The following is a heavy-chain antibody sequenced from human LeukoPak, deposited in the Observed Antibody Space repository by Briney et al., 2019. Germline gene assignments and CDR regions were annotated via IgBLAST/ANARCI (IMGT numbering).Heavy chain of an antibody. Sequence: GGSLRLSCAASGFTFSNSLMHWVRHVPGKGLVWVARIDIDGSTTHYADSVKGRFTISGDNAKNTLYLQMNILRAEDTAVYYCVRDRDGYNYWGQGTLVTVSS. CDR2: IDIDGSTT. CDR1: GFTFSNSL. D-gene: IGHD5-24*01. J-gene: IGHJ4*02. CDR3: VRDRDGYNY. V-gene: IGHV3-74*01.